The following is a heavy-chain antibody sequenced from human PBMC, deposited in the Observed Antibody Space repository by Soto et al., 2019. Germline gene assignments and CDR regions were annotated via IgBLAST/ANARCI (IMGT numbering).Heavy chain of an antibody. CDR2: IWYDGSDK. CDR1: GFTFSSHG. V-gene: IGHV3-33*01. CDR3: ARQGGTGFPKDY. J-gene: IGHJ4*02. D-gene: IGHD3-10*01. Sequence: QVQLVESGGGVVQPGRSLRLSCVTTGFTFSSHGMHWVRQAPGKGLEWLAVIWYDGSDKYYADSVKGRFTISRDNSKNTLYLQMNRLRAGDTAVYYCARQGGTGFPKDYWGQGTLVTVSS.